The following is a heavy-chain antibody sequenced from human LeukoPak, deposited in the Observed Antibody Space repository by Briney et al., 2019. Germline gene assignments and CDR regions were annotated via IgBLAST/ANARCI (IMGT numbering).Heavy chain of an antibody. CDR3: ALASRSNYYYYGMDV. J-gene: IGHJ6*02. CDR2: INHSGST. V-gene: IGHV4-34*01. Sequence: SETLSLTCAVYGGSFSGYYWSWIRQPPGKGLEWIGEINHSGSTNYNPSLKSRVTISVDTSKNQFSLKLSSVTAADTAVCYCALASRSNYYYYGMDVWGQGTTVTVSS. CDR1: GGSFSGYY.